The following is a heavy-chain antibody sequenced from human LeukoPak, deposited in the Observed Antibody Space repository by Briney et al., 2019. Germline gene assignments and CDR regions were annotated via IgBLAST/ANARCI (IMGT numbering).Heavy chain of an antibody. D-gene: IGHD2-21*02. Sequence: ASVKVSCKASGYTFTGFYMHWVRQAPGQGLEWMGRINPNSGGTNYAQRFQGRVTMTRDTSINTAYLELSGLRSDDTAVYYCARDERMTLYAFDFWGQGTMVTVSS. CDR1: GYTFTGFY. CDR3: ARDERMTLYAFDF. V-gene: IGHV1-2*06. CDR2: INPNSGGT. J-gene: IGHJ3*01.